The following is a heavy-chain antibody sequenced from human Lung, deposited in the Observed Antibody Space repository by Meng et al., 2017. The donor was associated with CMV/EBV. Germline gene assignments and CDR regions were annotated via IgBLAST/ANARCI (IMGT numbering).Heavy chain of an antibody. D-gene: IGHD2-2*01. Sequence: GGSXRLXCAASGFTFSSYAMHWVRQAPGKGLEWVAVISYDGSNKYYADSVKGRFTISRDNSKNTLYLQMNSLRAEDTAVYYCARDHFVVVPASYGMDVWGQGTTVTVSS. J-gene: IGHJ6*02. CDR3: ARDHFVVVPASYGMDV. V-gene: IGHV3-30-3*01. CDR2: ISYDGSNK. CDR1: GFTFSSYA.